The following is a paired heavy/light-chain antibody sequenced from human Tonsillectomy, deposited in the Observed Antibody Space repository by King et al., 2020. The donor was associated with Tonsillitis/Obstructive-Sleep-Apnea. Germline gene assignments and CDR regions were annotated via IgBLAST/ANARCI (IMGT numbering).Heavy chain of an antibody. D-gene: IGHD3-3*01. CDR2: LHSSGST. J-gene: IGHJ5*01. Sequence: QLQLQESGAGLVKPSEKLSLTCSVSGGALSGKSWGWVRQPPGKGLEWVGSLHSSGSTYYRSSLGHRVTISIDTSKNQFSLELTSVTAADTATYYCVRHVDSYSGVNRLKYFDPWGQGTMV. CDR3: VRHVDSYSGVNRLKYFDP. V-gene: IGHV4-39*01. CDR1: GGALSGKS.
Light chain of an antibody. J-gene: IGLJ2*01. CDR1: DIGRKR. CDR3: QVWDSTGDHVV. V-gene: IGLV3-21*01. Sequence: SYELTQTPSVSVAPGKTAFITCGGYDIGRKRVHWYQQKPGQAPLLVMYYDEDRPSGIPDRFAGSKSEHTATLTISRVEGGDEADYFCQVWDSTGDHVVFGGGTKLTVL. CDR2: YDE.